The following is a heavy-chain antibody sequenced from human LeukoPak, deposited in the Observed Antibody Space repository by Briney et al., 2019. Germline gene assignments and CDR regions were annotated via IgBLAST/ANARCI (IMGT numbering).Heavy chain of an antibody. CDR1: GYTFTGYY. Sequence: ASVKVYCKASGYTFTGYYMHWVRQAPGQGLEWMGWINPNSGGTNYAQKFQGRVTMTRDTSTSTAYMELSRLRSDDTAVYYCASDWGLSQLEYCSNTNCYMGAFDIWGQGTMGADSS. J-gene: IGHJ3*02. CDR3: ASDWGLSQLEYCSNTNCYMGAFDI. D-gene: IGHD2-2*02. V-gene: IGHV1-2*02. CDR2: INPNSGGT.